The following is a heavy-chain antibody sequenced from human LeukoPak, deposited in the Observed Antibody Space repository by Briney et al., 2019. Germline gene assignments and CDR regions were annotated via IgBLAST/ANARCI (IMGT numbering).Heavy chain of an antibody. J-gene: IGHJ4*02. D-gene: IGHD2-21*02. V-gene: IGHV3-53*04. CDR2: IYSGGST. CDR3: ASVVYCGGDCLQPFDY. Sequence: GGSLRLSCAASGFTVSSNYMSWVRQAPGKGLEWVSVIYSGGSTYYADSVKGRFTISRHNSKNTLYLQMNSLRAEDTAVYYCASVVYCGGDCLQPFDYWGQGTLVTVSS. CDR1: GFTVSSNY.